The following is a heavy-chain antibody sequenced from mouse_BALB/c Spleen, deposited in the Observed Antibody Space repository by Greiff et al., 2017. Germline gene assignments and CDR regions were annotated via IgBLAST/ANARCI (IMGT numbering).Heavy chain of an antibody. V-gene: IGHV5-6-5*01. CDR1: GFTFSSYA. CDR3: ARGKTTATYDAMDY. CDR2: ISSGGST. D-gene: IGHD1-2*01. Sequence: EVQLVESGGGLVKPGGSLKLSCAASGFTFSSYAMSWVRQTPEKRLEWVASISSGGSTYYPDSVKGRFTISRDNARNILYLQMSSLRSEDTAMYYCARGKTTATYDAMDYWGQGTSVTVSS. J-gene: IGHJ4*01.